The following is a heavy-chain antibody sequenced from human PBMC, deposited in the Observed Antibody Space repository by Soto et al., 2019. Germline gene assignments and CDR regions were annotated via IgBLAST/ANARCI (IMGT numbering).Heavy chain of an antibody. D-gene: IGHD3-10*01. CDR2: IYSGHSP. Sequence: EVQLVESGGGLVQPGGSLRLSCAASGFTVTSSYMTWVRQAPGKGLEWVSVIYSGHSPYYADSVKGRFIISRDKSNNTLYLQMNGLRAEDTAVYYCARVRGHYYGDYWGQGTLVTVSS. V-gene: IGHV3-66*01. J-gene: IGHJ4*02. CDR3: ARVRGHYYGDY. CDR1: GFTVTSSY.